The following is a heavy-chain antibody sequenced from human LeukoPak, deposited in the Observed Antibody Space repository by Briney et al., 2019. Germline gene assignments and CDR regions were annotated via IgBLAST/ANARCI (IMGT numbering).Heavy chain of an antibody. J-gene: IGHJ4*02. V-gene: IGHV3-11*01. CDR3: ARSDNYDSSYDY. D-gene: IGHD3-22*01. CDR2: ISSSGSTI. Sequence: GGSLRLSCAASGFTFSDYYMSWIRQAPGKGLEWVSYISSSGSTIYYADSVKGRFTISRDNAKNSLYLQMNSLRAEDTAEYYCARSDNYDSSYDYWGQGTLVTVSS. CDR1: GFTFSDYY.